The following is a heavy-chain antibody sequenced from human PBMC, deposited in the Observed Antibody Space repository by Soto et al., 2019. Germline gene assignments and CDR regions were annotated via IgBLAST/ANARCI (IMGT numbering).Heavy chain of an antibody. CDR3: ARSTYLRGTTAMVTSAFDI. V-gene: IGHV4-39*01. J-gene: IGHJ3*02. CDR1: GGSISSSSYY. D-gene: IGHD5-18*01. Sequence: QLQLQESGPGLVKPSETLSLTCTVSGGSISSSSYYWGWIRQPPGKGLEWIGSIYYSGSTYYNPSLKSRVTISVDTSKNQFSLKLSSVTAADTAVYYCARSTYLRGTTAMVTSAFDIWGQGTMVTVSS. CDR2: IYYSGST.